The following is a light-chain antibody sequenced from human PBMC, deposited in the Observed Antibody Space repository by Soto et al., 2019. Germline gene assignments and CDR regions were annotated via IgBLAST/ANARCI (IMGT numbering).Light chain of an antibody. CDR2: EVS. Sequence: QSVLTQPPSASGSLGQSVTISCTGTSSDVGGYNYVSWYQQHPGKAPKLMIYEVSKRPLGVPDRFSGSKSGNTASLTVSGLQAENEADYYCSSYAGINNLVFGTGTKLTV. J-gene: IGLJ1*01. V-gene: IGLV2-8*01. CDR3: SSYAGINNLV. CDR1: SSDVGGYNY.